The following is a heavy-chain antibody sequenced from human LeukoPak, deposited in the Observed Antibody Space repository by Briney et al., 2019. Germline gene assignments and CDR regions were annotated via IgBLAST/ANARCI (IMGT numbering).Heavy chain of an antibody. Sequence: GESLKISCEGSGYSFASYWIGWVRQMPGKGLEWMGIIYPGDSDTRYSPSFQGQVTISVDKSISTAYLQWSSLKASDTAMYYCARRGYCSGGSCYTFDYWGQGTLVTVSS. V-gene: IGHV5-51*01. CDR3: ARRGYCSGGSCYTFDY. D-gene: IGHD2-15*01. CDR2: IYPGDSDT. J-gene: IGHJ4*02. CDR1: GYSFASYW.